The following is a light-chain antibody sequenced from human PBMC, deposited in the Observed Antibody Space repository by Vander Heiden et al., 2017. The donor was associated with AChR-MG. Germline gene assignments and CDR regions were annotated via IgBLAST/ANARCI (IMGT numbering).Light chain of an antibody. CDR1: QSVSSSY. Sequence: EIVLTQSPGTLSLSPGERATLSCRASQSVSSSYLAWYQQKPGQAPRLLIYGASSRATGIPDRFSGSGSGTAFTLTIIRLEPEDFAVYYCQQEGSSPETFGQGTKVEIK. CDR3: QQEGSSPET. V-gene: IGKV3-20*01. CDR2: GAS. J-gene: IGKJ1*01.